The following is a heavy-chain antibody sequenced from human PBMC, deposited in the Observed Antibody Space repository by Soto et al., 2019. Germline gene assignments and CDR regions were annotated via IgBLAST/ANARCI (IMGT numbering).Heavy chain of an antibody. J-gene: IGHJ4*02. CDR2: INPNSGGT. CDR3: AIIMVRGVMGYIDY. CDR1: GYTFTGYY. Sequence: GASVKVSCKASGYTFTGYYMHWVRQAPGQGLEWMGWINPNSGGTNYVQKFQGRVTMTRDTSISTAYMELSRLRSDDTAVYYCAIIMVRGVMGYIDYWGQGPPVTVSS. V-gene: IGHV1-2*02. D-gene: IGHD3-10*01.